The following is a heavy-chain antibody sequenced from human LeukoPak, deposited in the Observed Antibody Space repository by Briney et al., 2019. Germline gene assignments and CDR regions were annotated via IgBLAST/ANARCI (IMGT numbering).Heavy chain of an antibody. D-gene: IGHD2-21*01. Sequence: PSETLSLTCTLSRGSISNGRYYWSWIRQPAGKGLEWIGRIYIRGSTNYNPSPKSRVTMSVDTSKDQFSLKLSSVTAADTAVYYCAREHYCGGDCYVWFDPWGQGTLVTVSP. CDR3: AREHYCGGDCYVWFDP. CDR2: IYIRGST. CDR1: RGSISNGRYY. V-gene: IGHV4-61*02. J-gene: IGHJ5*02.